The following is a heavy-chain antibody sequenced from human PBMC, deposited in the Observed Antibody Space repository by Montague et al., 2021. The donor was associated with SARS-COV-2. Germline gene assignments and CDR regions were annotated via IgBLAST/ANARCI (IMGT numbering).Heavy chain of an antibody. V-gene: IGHV3-9*01. Sequence: SRRLSWSASGFTFDDYAMHWVRQAPGKGLEWVSGISWNSGSIGYADSVKGRFTISRDNAKNSLYLQMNSLRAEDTALYYCALPQELGFDYWGQGTLVTVSS. D-gene: IGHD7-27*01. J-gene: IGHJ4*02. CDR1: GFTFDDYA. CDR3: ALPQELGFDY. CDR2: ISWNSGSI.